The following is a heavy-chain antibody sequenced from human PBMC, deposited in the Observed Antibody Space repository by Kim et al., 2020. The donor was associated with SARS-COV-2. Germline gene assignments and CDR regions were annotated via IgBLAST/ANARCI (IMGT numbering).Heavy chain of an antibody. CDR1: GLSFSTSW. CDR2: IREDGSAQ. V-gene: IGHV3-7*01. J-gene: IGHJ4*02. CDR3: ARYSIGSRSFHY. D-gene: IGHD2-21*01. Sequence: GGSLRLSCAASGLSFSTSWMGWVRQAPGKGLEWAASIREDGSAQFYLDSMKGRFTTSRDNAQNSVSLQMNTLRAEDTSVYYCARYSIGSRSFHYWCQG.